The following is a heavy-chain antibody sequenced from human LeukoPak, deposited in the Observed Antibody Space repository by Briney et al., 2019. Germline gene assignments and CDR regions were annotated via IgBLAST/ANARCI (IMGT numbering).Heavy chain of an antibody. CDR1: GFTFSSYA. CDR3: ARDPGYVVVVPAAITGYFDY. D-gene: IGHD2-2*01. CDR2: ISYDGSNK. V-gene: IGHV3-30-3*01. Sequence: GGSLRLSCAASGFTFSSYAMHWVRQAPGKGLEWVAVISYDGSNKYYADSVKGRFTISRDNSKNTLYLQMNSLRAEDTAVYYCARDPGYVVVVPAAITGYFDYWGQGTLVTVSS. J-gene: IGHJ4*02.